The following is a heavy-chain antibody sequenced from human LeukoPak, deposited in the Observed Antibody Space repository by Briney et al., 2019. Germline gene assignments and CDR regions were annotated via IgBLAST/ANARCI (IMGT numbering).Heavy chain of an antibody. D-gene: IGHD3-22*01. CDR2: IYYSGST. Sequence: SETLSLTCTVSGGSISSGDYSWSWIRQPPGKGLEWIGSIYYSGSTYYNPSLKSRVTISVDTSKNQFSLKLSSVTAADTAVYYCARRGNYYDSPWGQGTLVTVSS. J-gene: IGHJ5*02. CDR1: GGSISSGDYS. CDR3: ARRGNYYDSP. V-gene: IGHV4-39*01.